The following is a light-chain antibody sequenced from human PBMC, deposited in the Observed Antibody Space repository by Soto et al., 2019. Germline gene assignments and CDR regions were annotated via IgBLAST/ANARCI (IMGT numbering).Light chain of an antibody. Sequence: DTQMTQSPSTLSASVGDRVTITCRASQSISPWLAWYQQKPGTAPKLLIYKASSLESGVPSRFSGSASGTEFTLTISSLQPDDFATYYCQHYSGYSTFGQGTKVDIK. CDR3: QHYSGYST. J-gene: IGKJ1*01. V-gene: IGKV1-5*03. CDR2: KAS. CDR1: QSISPW.